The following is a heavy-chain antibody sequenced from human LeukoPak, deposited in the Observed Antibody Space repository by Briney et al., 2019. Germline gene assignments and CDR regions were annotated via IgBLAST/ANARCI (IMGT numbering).Heavy chain of an antibody. CDR2: ISAYNANA. CDR3: ARADMIVVVSPYYGMDV. D-gene: IGHD3-22*01. CDR1: NYTFTSYG. J-gene: IGHJ6*02. Sequence: ASVKVSCKASNYTFTSYGLSWVRQAPGQGLEWMAWISAYNANANYGQKFQDRVTLTTDTSTSTAYMELRSLRSDDTAVYYCARADMIVVVSPYYGMDVWGQGTTVTVSS. V-gene: IGHV1-18*01.